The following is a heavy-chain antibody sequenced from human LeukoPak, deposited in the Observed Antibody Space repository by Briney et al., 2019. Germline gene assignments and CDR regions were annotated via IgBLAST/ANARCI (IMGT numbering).Heavy chain of an antibody. CDR2: ISSSSSYI. V-gene: IGHV3-21*01. CDR3: ARDRAGSPKGIADY. D-gene: IGHD6-19*01. Sequence: PGGSLRLSCAAFGFTFSSYSMNWVRQAPGKGLEWVSSISSSSSYIYYADSVKGRFTISRDNAKNSLYLQMNSLRAEDTAVYYCARDRAGSPKGIADYWGQGTLVTVSS. CDR1: GFTFSSYS. J-gene: IGHJ4*02.